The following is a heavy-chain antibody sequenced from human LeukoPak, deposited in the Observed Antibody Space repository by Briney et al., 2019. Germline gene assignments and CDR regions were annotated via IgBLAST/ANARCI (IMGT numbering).Heavy chain of an antibody. CDR2: IFYSGST. V-gene: IGHV4-39*07. CDR3: AREKIGYYDSSGRGWFDP. D-gene: IGHD3-22*01. Sequence: PSETLSLTCTVSGDSISSSSYYWGWIRQPPGKGLEWIGSIFYSGSTYYNPSLKSRVTISVDTSKNQFSLKLSSVTAADTAVYYCAREKIGYYDSSGRGWFDPWGQGTLVTVSS. J-gene: IGHJ5*02. CDR1: GDSISSSSYY.